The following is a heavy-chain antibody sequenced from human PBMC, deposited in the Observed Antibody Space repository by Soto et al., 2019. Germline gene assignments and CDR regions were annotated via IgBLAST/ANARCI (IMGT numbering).Heavy chain of an antibody. CDR1: GGSISSGDYY. Sequence: QGQLQESGPGLVKPSQTLSLTCTVSGGSISSGDYYWSWIRQPPGTGLEWIGYIYYSGSTYYNPSLKSRVTISVDTSKNQYSQKLSSVTAADTAVYYCAREEGYGGNPFDYWGQGTLVTVSS. V-gene: IGHV4-30-4*01. CDR2: IYYSGST. J-gene: IGHJ4*02. D-gene: IGHD2-15*01. CDR3: AREEGYGGNPFDY.